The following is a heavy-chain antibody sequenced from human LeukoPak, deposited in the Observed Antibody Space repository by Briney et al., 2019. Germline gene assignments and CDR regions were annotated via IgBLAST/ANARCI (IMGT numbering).Heavy chain of an antibody. Sequence: GGSLRLSFAASGFPFSRYSMNWVRQAPGKGLEWVSSISSSSSYIYYADSVKGRFTISRDNAKNPLYLQMKSLRAEDTAGYYCARDYGYSSGWADYWGQGTLVTVSS. D-gene: IGHD6-19*01. CDR3: ARDYGYSSGWADY. V-gene: IGHV3-21*01. J-gene: IGHJ4*02. CDR1: GFPFSRYS. CDR2: ISSSSSYI.